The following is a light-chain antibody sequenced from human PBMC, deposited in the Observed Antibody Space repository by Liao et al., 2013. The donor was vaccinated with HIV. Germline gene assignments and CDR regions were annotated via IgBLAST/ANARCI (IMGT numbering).Light chain of an antibody. CDR3: QAWDDNTAV. Sequence: SYELTQSPSVSVSPGQTATITCSGDKLGDKYGCWYQQKPGQSPVLVIYQDSKRPSGIPERFSGSNSGNTATLTISGTQAMDEADYYCQAWDDNTAVFGGGTKPDRP. J-gene: IGLJ3*02. CDR2: QDS. V-gene: IGLV3-1*01. CDR1: KLGDKY.